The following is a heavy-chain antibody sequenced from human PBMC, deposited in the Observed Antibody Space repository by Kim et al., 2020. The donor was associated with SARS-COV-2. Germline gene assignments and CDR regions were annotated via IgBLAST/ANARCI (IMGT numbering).Heavy chain of an antibody. D-gene: IGHD3-22*01. CDR3: ARDVEYYYDSSGTFHWF. Sequence: SETLSLTCTVSGYSISSGYYWGWIRQPPGKGLEWIGSIYHSGSTYYNPSLKSRVTISVDTSKNQFSLKLSSVTAADTAVYYCARDVEYYYDSSGTFHWF. J-gene: IGHJ5*01. V-gene: IGHV4-38-2*02. CDR1: GYSISSGYY. CDR2: IYHSGST.